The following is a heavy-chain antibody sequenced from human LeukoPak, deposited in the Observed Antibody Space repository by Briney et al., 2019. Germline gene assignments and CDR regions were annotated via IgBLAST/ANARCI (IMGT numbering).Heavy chain of an antibody. Sequence: PSETLSLTCTVSGGSISSYYWSWIRQPPGKGLEWIGYIYYSGSTNYNPSLKGRVTISVDTSKNQFSLKLSSVTAADTAVYYCARSENYSSQAGTFDYWGQGTLVTVSS. J-gene: IGHJ4*02. CDR3: ARSENYSSQAGTFDY. V-gene: IGHV4-59*08. CDR1: GGSISSYY. CDR2: IYYSGST. D-gene: IGHD6-19*01.